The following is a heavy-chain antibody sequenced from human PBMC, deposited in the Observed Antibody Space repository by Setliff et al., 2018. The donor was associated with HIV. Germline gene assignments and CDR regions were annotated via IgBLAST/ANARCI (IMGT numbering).Heavy chain of an antibody. J-gene: IGHJ3*02. V-gene: IGHV1-18*03. Sequence: GASVKVSCKASGYAFTGYAISWVRQAPGQGLEWLGWISAYNGDTNYAQKVQGRVSMTIDTSTSTAHMELRSLRSDDMAVYYCARRGVFDAFDIWGQGTMVTVSS. CDR2: ISAYNGDT. CDR3: ARRGVFDAFDI. CDR1: GYAFTGYA. D-gene: IGHD6-13*01.